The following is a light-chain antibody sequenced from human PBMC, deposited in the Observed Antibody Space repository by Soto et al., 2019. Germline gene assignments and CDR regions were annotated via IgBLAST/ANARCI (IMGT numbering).Light chain of an antibody. CDR3: QEYNSAPLT. CDR2: AAS. J-gene: IGKJ4*01. CDR1: QGISNY. V-gene: IGKV1-27*01. Sequence: DVHLTQSPSSLSASVGDRVTVTCRASQGISNYLAWYQQKPGNFPKLLIYAASTLQSGVPSRFSGSWSGTDFTLTISSLQPEDVASYYCQEYNSAPLTFGGGTKVDIK.